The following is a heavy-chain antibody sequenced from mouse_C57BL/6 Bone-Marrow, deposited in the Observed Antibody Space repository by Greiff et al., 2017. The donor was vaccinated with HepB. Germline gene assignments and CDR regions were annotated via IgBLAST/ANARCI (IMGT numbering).Heavy chain of an antibody. CDR3: ARRGFITTVVATDWYFDV. CDR2: IDPSDSYT. D-gene: IGHD1-1*01. V-gene: IGHV1-69*01. CDR1: GYTFTSYW. J-gene: IGHJ1*03. Sequence: QVQLQQPGAELVMPGASVKLSCKASGYTFTSYWMHWVKQRPGQGLEWIGEIDPSDSYTNYNQKFKGKSTLTVDKSSSTAYMQLSSLTSEDSAVYYCARRGFITTVVATDWYFDVWGTGTTVTVSS.